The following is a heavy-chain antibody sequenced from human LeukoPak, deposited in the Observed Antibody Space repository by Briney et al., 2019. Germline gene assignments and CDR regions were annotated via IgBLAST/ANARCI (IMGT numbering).Heavy chain of an antibody. Sequence: GESLKISCKGSGYTFTTFWIGRVRQMPGKGLEWMGIIYPGDSDTRYSPSFQGQVTISADKSISTAYLQWSSLKASDTAMYYCATTGTAMVTNYFDYWGQGTLVTVSS. J-gene: IGHJ4*02. CDR1: GYTFTTFW. CDR3: ATTGTAMVTNYFDY. V-gene: IGHV5-51*01. D-gene: IGHD5-18*01. CDR2: IYPGDSDT.